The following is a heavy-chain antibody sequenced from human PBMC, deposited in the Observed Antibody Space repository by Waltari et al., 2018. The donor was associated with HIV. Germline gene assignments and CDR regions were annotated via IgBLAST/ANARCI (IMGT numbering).Heavy chain of an antibody. V-gene: IGHV1-2*02. J-gene: IGHJ6*02. CDR3: ARGLTIPAVSAGDYYYGMDV. Sequence: QVQLVQSGAEVKKPGASGKVSCKASQYAFTGHYMPWVRHAPGHGLESMGWINHSSRGTNYAQKFQGRVTMNRDTSITRAYMALSSRYSSDDTDVYYFARGLTIPAVSAGDYYYGMDVWGQGTTVTVS. CDR1: QYAFTGHY. D-gene: IGHD2-2*01. CDR2: INHSSRGT.